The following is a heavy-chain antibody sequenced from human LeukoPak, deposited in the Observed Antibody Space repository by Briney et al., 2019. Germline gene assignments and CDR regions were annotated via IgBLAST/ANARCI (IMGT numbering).Heavy chain of an antibody. J-gene: IGHJ4*02. Sequence: SGGSLRLSCAASGFTFSSYAMSWVRQAPGKGLEWVSAISGSGGSTYYADSVKGRFTISRDNSKDTLYLQMNSLRAEDTAVYYCAKRPRTVTTFDYWGQGTLVTVSS. V-gene: IGHV3-23*01. CDR3: AKRPRTVTTFDY. CDR1: GFTFSSYA. CDR2: ISGSGGST. D-gene: IGHD4-17*01.